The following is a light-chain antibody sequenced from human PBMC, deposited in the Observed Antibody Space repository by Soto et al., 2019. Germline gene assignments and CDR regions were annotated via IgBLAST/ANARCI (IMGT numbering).Light chain of an antibody. CDR1: SSDVGGYNY. CDR3: TSYAGGNNV. CDR2: EVN. J-gene: IGLJ1*01. Sequence: QSVLTQPPSASGSPGQSVTISCTGTSSDVGGYNYVSWYQQHPGKVPKLMVYEVNKPPSGVPHRFSGSKSGNTASLTVSGLQAEDEADYYCTSYAGGNNVFGTGTKVTVL. V-gene: IGLV2-8*01.